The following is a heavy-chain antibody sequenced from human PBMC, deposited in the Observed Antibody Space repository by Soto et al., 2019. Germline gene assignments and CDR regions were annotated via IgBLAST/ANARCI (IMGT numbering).Heavy chain of an antibody. V-gene: IGHV3-49*03. CDR3: TREGASIVVEISFDY. J-gene: IGHJ4*02. Sequence: PGGSLRLSCTASGFTFGDYAMSWFRQAPGKGLEWVGFIRSKAYGGTTEYAASVKGRFTISRDDSKSIAYLQMNSLKTEDTAVYYCTREGASIVVEISFDYWGQGTLVTVSS. CDR1: GFTFGDYA. D-gene: IGHD2-2*01. CDR2: IRSKAYGGTT.